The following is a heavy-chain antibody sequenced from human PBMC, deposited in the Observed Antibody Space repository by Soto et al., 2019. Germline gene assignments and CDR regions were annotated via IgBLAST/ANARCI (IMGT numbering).Heavy chain of an antibody. J-gene: IGHJ3*02. Sequence: QVQLVQSGPEVKKPGASVKVSCKASGYTLTTYGITWVRQAPGQGLEWMGWIRVHNGNTNYEQKVQGRVTMTTDTSTTTANMELRSMTSDDTAVNTCARVFIGMDSHGLDIGGQGTMVTVSS. CDR2: IRVHNGNT. V-gene: IGHV1-18*01. CDR3: ARVFIGMDSHGLDI. CDR1: GYTLTTYG. D-gene: IGHD1-26*01.